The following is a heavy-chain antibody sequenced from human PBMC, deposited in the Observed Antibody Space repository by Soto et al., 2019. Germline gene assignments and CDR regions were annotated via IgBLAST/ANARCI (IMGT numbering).Heavy chain of an antibody. CDR2: IWYDGSNK. CDR3: ARDLVNFGEVIPV. CDR1: GFTFSNYG. V-gene: IGHV3-33*08. D-gene: IGHD3-16*01. J-gene: IGHJ4*02. Sequence: GGSLRLSCVASGFTFSNYGMHWVRQAPGKGLEWVAVIWYDGSNKYYADSVKGRFTISRDNSKNTLYLQMNSLRSDDTAVYYCARDLVNFGEVIPVWGQGTLVTVSS.